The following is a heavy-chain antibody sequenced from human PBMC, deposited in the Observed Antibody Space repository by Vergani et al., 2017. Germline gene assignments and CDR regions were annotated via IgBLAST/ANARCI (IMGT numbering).Heavy chain of an antibody. J-gene: IGHJ4*02. CDR3: ARAKRDYGDYFSFDY. V-gene: IGHV1-69*18. D-gene: IGHD4-17*01. Sequence: QVQLVQSGAEVKKPGSSVKVSCKASGGTFSSYAISWVRQAPGQGLEWMGRIIPIVGTANYAQKFQGRVTITADESTSTAYMELSSLRSEDKAVYYCARAKRDYGDYFSFDYWGQGTLVTVSS. CDR1: GGTFSSYA. CDR2: IIPIVGTA.